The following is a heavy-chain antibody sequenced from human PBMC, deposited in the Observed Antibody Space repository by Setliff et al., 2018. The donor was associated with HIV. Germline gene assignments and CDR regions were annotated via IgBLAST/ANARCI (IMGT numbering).Heavy chain of an antibody. V-gene: IGHV3-23*03. J-gene: IGHJ6*03. Sequence: PGGSLRLSCAASGFSFSAHAMSWVRRAPGKGLEWLSVVLRGGSPTYYADSVKGRFTISRDDSRNTVYLEMRSLRDEDTAVYFCAKYTRGGSIFYYMDVWGKGTTVTVSS. CDR3: AKYTRGGSIFYYMDV. D-gene: IGHD3-3*01. CDR2: VLRGGSPT. CDR1: GFSFSAHA.